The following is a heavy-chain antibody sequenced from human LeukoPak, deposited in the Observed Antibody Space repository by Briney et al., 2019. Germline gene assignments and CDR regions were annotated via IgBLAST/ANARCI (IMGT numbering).Heavy chain of an antibody. CDR2: IYYSGST. Sequence: PSETLSLTCTVSGGSISSYYWSWIRQSPVKGLEWIGSIYYSGSTYHNPSLKSRVTISVDTSKNQFSLKLSSVTAADTALYYCARHYGSGTYFGYWGQGTLVTVSS. V-gene: IGHV4-59*05. CDR1: GGSISSYY. CDR3: ARHYGSGTYFGY. D-gene: IGHD3-10*01. J-gene: IGHJ4*02.